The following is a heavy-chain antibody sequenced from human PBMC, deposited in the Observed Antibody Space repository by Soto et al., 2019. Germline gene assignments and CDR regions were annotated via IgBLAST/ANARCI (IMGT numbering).Heavy chain of an antibody. CDR1: EFSFNSYT. D-gene: IGHD6-19*01. CDR2: ISSSSSYI. J-gene: IGHJ6*02. CDR3: ARETIAVTGTASYGMDV. Sequence: VGSLRLSCSASEFSFNSYTMNWVRQAPGKGLEWVSSISSSSSYIYYADAVKGRFTISRDNAKKLLFLQMHSLGAEDTAVYYCARETIAVTGTASYGMDVWGQGTTVTVSS. V-gene: IGHV3-21*01.